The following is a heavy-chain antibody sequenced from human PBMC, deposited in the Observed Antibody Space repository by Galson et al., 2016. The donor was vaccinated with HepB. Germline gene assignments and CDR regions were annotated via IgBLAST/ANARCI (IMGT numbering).Heavy chain of an antibody. CDR2: IKTETDGGTL. CDR3: TTGVH. J-gene: IGHJ4*02. D-gene: IGHD3-10*01. Sequence: SLRLSCAASGFTFSNAWMNWVRQAPGKGLEWVGRIKTETDGGTLNYAESVRGRFTISRDDSKNTLSLQMNSLRSEDTAVYYCTTGVHWGQGTLVTVSS. V-gene: IGHV3-15*01. CDR1: GFTFSNAW.